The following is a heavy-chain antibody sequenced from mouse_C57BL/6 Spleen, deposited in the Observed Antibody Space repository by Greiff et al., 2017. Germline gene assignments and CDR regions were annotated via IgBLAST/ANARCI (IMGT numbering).Heavy chain of an antibody. J-gene: IGHJ2*01. CDR1: GYAINNYL. CDR2: INPGSGGT. V-gene: IGHV1-54*01. Sequence: VQLVESGAELVRPGTSVKVSCKASGYAINNYLIEWVKQRPGQGLEWIGVINPGSGGTNYNEKFKGKATLTADKSSSTAYMQLSSLTSEDSAVYCCTRSWYTCYFDNWSQGTTLTVSS. D-gene: IGHD1-1*02. CDR3: TRSWYTCYFDN.